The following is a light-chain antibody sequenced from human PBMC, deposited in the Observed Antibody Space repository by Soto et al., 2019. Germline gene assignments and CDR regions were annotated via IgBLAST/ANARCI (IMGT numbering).Light chain of an antibody. CDR3: QSADNSTAYYV. J-gene: IGLJ1*01. CDR1: ALPKQY. V-gene: IGLV3-25*02. CDR2: DDS. Sequence: SYELTQPPSVSVSPGQTARITCSGDALPKQYAYWYQQKPGQAPVVVIYDDSERPSGIPERFSGSSSGTTVTLTISGVQAEDEADYYCQSADNSTAYYVFGTGTKVTVL.